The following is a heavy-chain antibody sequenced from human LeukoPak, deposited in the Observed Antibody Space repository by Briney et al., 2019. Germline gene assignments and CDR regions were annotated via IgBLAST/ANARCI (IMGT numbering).Heavy chain of an antibody. D-gene: IGHD3-22*01. CDR1: GFTFGDYA. CDR2: ISYDGSNK. V-gene: IGHV3-30*04. J-gene: IGHJ4*02. Sequence: GGSLRLSCTTSGFTFGDYAMSWVRQAPGKGLEWVAVISYDGSNKYYADSVKGRFTISRDNSKNTLYLQMNSLRAEDTAVYYCAKDSSGYYYGFDYWGQGTLDTVSS. CDR3: AKDSSGYYYGFDY.